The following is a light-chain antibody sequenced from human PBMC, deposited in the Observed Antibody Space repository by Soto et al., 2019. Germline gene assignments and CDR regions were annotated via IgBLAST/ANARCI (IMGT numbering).Light chain of an antibody. V-gene: IGKV1-5*01. CDR2: DAS. Sequence: DIQMTQSPSTLSASVGDRVTITCRASQSISSWLAWYQQKPGKAPKLLIYDASSLESGVPSRFSGSGSGTEFTLNISSLQPDDFATYYCQQYNSYSPLTFGGGPKVEIK. CDR3: QQYNSYSPLT. J-gene: IGKJ4*01. CDR1: QSISSW.